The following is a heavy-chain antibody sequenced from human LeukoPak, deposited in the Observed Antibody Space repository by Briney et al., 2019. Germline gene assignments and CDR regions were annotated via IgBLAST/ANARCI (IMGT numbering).Heavy chain of an antibody. CDR2: FSGGGGRT. D-gene: IGHD4-17*01. CDR1: GFTFSSYA. V-gene: IGHV3-23*01. Sequence: GGSLRLSCAASGFTFSSYAMTWVRQAPGKGLEWVSAFSGGGGRTYYADSVKGRFTISRDNSKNTLYLQMNSLRAEDTAVYYCAKADKRTSLTTVTRGYMDVWGKGTTVTVSS. J-gene: IGHJ6*03. CDR3: AKADKRTSLTTVTRGYMDV.